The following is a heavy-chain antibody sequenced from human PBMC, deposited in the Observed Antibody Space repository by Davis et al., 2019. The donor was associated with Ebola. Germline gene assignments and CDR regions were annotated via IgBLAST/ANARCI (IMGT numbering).Heavy chain of an antibody. CDR2: ISSSGSTI. J-gene: IGHJ6*03. CDR3: ARDERDYDFWSGPLYMDV. CDR1: GFTFSSYS. Sequence: PGGSLRLSCAASGFTFSSYSMNWVRQAPGKGLEWVSYISSSGSTIYYADSVKGRFTISRDNAKNSLYLQMNSLRAEDTAVYYCARDERDYDFWSGPLYMDVWGKGTTVTVSS. V-gene: IGHV3-48*04. D-gene: IGHD3-3*01.